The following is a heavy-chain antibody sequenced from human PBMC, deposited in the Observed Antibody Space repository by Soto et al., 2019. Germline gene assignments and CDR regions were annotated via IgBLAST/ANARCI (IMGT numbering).Heavy chain of an antibody. D-gene: IGHD1-26*01. CDR2: ISYDGTNK. J-gene: IGHJ3*02. V-gene: IGHV3-30*18. CDR3: AKVLPATGIEGGGDAFDI. Sequence: GGSLRLSCAASGFTFRSFGMHWIRQAPGKGLEWVALISYDGTNKYYADSVRGRFTISRDNSKNTLYLEMNTLRVEDTAVYYCAKVLPATGIEGGGDAFDIWGQGTMVTVSS. CDR1: GFTFRSFG.